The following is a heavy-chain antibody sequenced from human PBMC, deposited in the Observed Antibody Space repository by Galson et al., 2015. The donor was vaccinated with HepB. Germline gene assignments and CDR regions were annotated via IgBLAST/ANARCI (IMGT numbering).Heavy chain of an antibody. D-gene: IGHD3-16*01. CDR3: AKGGMITFGGVPYFDY. V-gene: IGHV3-23*01. CDR1: GFTFSSYA. Sequence: SLRLSCAASGFTFSSYAMSWVRQAPGKGLEWVSAISGSGGSTYYADSVKGRFTISRDNSKNTLYLQMNSLRAEDTAVYYCAKGGMITFGGVPYFDYWGQGTLVTVSS. J-gene: IGHJ4*02. CDR2: ISGSGGST.